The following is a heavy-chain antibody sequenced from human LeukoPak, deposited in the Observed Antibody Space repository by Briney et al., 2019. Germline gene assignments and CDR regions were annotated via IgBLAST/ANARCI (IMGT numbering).Heavy chain of an antibody. CDR3: ARVRSYYYYDSSGYYEADY. CDR2: ISSSSYI. CDR1: GFTFSSYS. Sequence: GGSLRPSCAASGFTFSSYSMNWVRQAPGKGLEWVSSISSSSYIYYADSVKGRFTISRDNAKNSLYLQMNSLRAEDTAVYYCARVRSYYYYDSSGYYEADYWGQGTLVTVSS. V-gene: IGHV3-21*01. J-gene: IGHJ4*02. D-gene: IGHD3-22*01.